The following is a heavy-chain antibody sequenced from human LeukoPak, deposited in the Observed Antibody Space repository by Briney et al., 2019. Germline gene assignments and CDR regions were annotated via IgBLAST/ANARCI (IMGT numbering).Heavy chain of an antibody. Sequence: SVKVSCKAYAGTFSSYAISWERQAHGQGLEWMGGIIPIFGTANYAQKFQGRVTITTDESTSTAYMELSSLRSEDTAVYYCARDHTDTKYCSSTSCYLHWFDPWGQGTLVTVSS. J-gene: IGHJ5*02. CDR3: ARDHTDTKYCSSTSCYLHWFDP. CDR1: AGTFSSYA. V-gene: IGHV1-69*05. D-gene: IGHD2-2*01. CDR2: IIPIFGTA.